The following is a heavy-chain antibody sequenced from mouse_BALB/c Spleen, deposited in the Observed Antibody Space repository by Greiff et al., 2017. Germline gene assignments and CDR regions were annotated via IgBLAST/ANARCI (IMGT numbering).Heavy chain of an antibody. CDR3: TRSRGGLRAWFAY. Sequence: QVQLKQSGAELVKPGASVKLSCKASGYTFTSYYMYWVKQRPGQGLEWIGEINPSNGGTNFNEKFKSKATLTVDKSSSTAYMQLSSLTSEDSAVYYCTRSRGGLRAWFAYWGQGTLVTVSA. J-gene: IGHJ3*01. D-gene: IGHD2-4*01. V-gene: IGHV1S81*02. CDR1: GYTFTSYY. CDR2: INPSNGGT.